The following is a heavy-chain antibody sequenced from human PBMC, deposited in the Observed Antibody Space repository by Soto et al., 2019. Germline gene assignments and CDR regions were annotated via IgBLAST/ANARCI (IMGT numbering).Heavy chain of an antibody. CDR3: ARDIYGSDHRLDY. CDR1: GGTFSSYT. V-gene: IGHV1-69*04. J-gene: IGHJ4*02. D-gene: IGHD3-10*01. Sequence: SVKVSCKASGGTFSSYTISWVRQAPGQGLEWMGRIIPILGITNYAQKLQGRVTITADKSTSTAYMELRSLRSDDAAVYYCARDIYGSDHRLDYWGQGTLVTVSS. CDR2: IIPILGIT.